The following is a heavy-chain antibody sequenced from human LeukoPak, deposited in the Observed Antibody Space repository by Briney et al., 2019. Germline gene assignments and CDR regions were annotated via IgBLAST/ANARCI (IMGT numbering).Heavy chain of an antibody. CDR2: IYYSGST. CDR3: ARVLISAFDI. Sequence: SETLSLTCTVSGGSISSHYWSWIRQPPGKGLEWIGYIYYSGSTNYNPSLKSRVTISVDTSENQFSLKLSSVTAADTAVYYCARVLISAFDIWGQGTMVTVSS. V-gene: IGHV4-59*11. CDR1: GGSISSHY. J-gene: IGHJ3*02.